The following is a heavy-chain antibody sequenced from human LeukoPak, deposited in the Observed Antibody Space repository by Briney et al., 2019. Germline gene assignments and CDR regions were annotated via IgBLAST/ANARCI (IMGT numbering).Heavy chain of an antibody. CDR3: ARVERGSYSGYDFYWYFDL. CDR2: IYYSGST. D-gene: IGHD5-12*01. J-gene: IGHJ2*01. Sequence: SETLSLTCTVSGGSISSSSYYWGWIRQPPGKGLEWIGSIYYSGSTNYNPSLKSRVTMSVDTSKNQFSLKLSSVTAADTAVYYCARVERGSYSGYDFYWYFDLWGRGTLVTVSS. V-gene: IGHV4-39*07. CDR1: GGSISSSSYY.